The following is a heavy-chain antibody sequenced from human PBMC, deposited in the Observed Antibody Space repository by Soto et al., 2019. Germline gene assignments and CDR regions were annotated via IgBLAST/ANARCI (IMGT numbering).Heavy chain of an antibody. CDR3: AKSKCGVRPSQLQIFLDY. V-gene: IGHV3-30*18. CDR1: GFIFSSYC. Sequence: QGQLVESGGVVVQPGRSLRLSCAASGFIFSSYCMHWVRQAPGKGLEWVAVVSYDGGNEAYADSVKGRFTVSRDNYKNTVFLQMDRLRAEDTAVYYCAKSKCGVRPSQLQIFLDYWGQGAMVAVSS. J-gene: IGHJ4*02. D-gene: IGHD1-1*01. CDR2: VSYDGGNE.